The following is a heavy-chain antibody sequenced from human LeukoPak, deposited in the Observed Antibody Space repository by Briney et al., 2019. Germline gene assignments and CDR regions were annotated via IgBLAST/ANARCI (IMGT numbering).Heavy chain of an antibody. CDR3: AKDRNYNWNGLFDY. CDR2: ISWNSGSI. J-gene: IGHJ4*02. Sequence: PGRSLRLSCAASGFTFDDYAMHWVRQAPGKGLEWVSGISWNSGSIGYADSVKGRFTISRDNSKNSLYLQMNSLRTEDTALYYCAKDRNYNWNGLFDYWGQGTLVTVSS. CDR1: GFTFDDYA. D-gene: IGHD1-20*01. V-gene: IGHV3-9*01.